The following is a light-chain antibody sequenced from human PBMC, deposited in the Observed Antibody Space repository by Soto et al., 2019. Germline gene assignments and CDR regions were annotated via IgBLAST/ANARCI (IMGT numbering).Light chain of an antibody. J-gene: IGLJ1*01. V-gene: IGLV1-40*01. Sequence: QSVLTQPPSVSGAPGQRVTISCTGSSSNIGAGYDVHWYQQLPGTAPKLLIYGNSNRPSGVPDQFSGSKSGTSASLAITGLQAKDEADYYCQSYDSSLSGYVFGTGTKVTVL. CDR1: SSNIGAGYD. CDR2: GNS. CDR3: QSYDSSLSGYV.